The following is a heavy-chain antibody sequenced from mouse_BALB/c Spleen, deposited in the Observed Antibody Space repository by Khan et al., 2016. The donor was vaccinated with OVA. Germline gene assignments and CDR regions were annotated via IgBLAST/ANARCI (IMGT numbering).Heavy chain of an antibody. D-gene: IGHD2-4*01. CDR1: GISLTNYS. J-gene: IGHJ3*01. CDR2: IWSAGST. CDR3: ARRGYDYGRGALFAY. V-gene: IGHV2-2*02. Sequence: QVQLKESGPGLVQPSQSLSITCTVSGISLTNYSVHWVRQSPGKGLEWLGVIWSAGSTDYNAAFISRLTIRKDNSRSQVFCKMNSLQPNDTAISYCARRGYDYGRGALFAYWGQGTLVTVSA.